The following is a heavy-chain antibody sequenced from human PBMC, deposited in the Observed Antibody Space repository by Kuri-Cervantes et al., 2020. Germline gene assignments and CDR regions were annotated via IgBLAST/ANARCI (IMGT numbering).Heavy chain of an antibody. V-gene: IGHV3-30*02. J-gene: IGHJ4*02. CDR2: IWYDGSNK. CDR3: RGSGNYDY. D-gene: IGHD3-10*01. CDR1: GFTFSSYG. Sequence: GESLKISCAASGFTFSSYGMHWVRQAPGKGLEWVAVIWYDGSNKYYADSVKGRFTISRDNSKNTLYLQMNSLRVEDTALYYCRGSGNYDYWGQGTLVTSPQ.